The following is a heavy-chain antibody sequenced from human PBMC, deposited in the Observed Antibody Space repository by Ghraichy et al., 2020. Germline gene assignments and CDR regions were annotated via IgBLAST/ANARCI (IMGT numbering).Heavy chain of an antibody. V-gene: IGHV4-59*01. Sequence: SETLSLTCTVSGGSISSYYWSWIRQPPGKGLEWIGYIYYSGSTNYNPSLKSRVTISVDTSKNQFSLKLSSVTAADTAVYYCAREVPHRLGYCSSTSCGDRAVYYFDYWGQGTLVTVSS. CDR2: IYYSGST. J-gene: IGHJ4*02. D-gene: IGHD2-2*01. CDR1: GGSISSYY. CDR3: AREVPHRLGYCSSTSCGDRAVYYFDY.